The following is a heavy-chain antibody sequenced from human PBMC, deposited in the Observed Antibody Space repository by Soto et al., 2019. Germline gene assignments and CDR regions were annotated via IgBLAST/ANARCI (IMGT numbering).Heavy chain of an antibody. J-gene: IGHJ4*02. CDR2: MNPNSGNT. D-gene: IGHD3-22*01. Sequence: ASVKVSCKASGYTFTSYDINWARQATGQGLEWMGWMNPNSGNTGYAQKFQGRVTMTRNTSISTAYMELSSLRSEDTAVYYCARVHRGIVVVIRYWGQGTLVTVSS. CDR3: ARVHRGIVVVIRY. V-gene: IGHV1-8*01. CDR1: GYTFTSYD.